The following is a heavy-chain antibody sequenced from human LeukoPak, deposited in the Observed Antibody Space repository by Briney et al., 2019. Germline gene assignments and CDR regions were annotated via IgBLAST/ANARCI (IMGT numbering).Heavy chain of an antibody. V-gene: IGHV3-66*02. J-gene: IGHJ4*02. CDR1: GFTVSSNH. Sequence: GGSLRLSCAASGFTVSSNHMSWVRQAPGKGLEWVSVIYSDGSTYYADSVKGRFTISRDNSKNTLYLQMNSLRAEDTAIYYCAREAEYSSSPGSLAWWGQGTLVTVSS. CDR2: IYSDGST. D-gene: IGHD6-6*01. CDR3: AREAEYSSSPGSLAW.